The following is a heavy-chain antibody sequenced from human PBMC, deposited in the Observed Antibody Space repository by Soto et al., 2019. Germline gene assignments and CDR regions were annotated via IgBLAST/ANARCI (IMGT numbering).Heavy chain of an antibody. V-gene: IGHV3-33*01. CDR2: IWYDGSNK. J-gene: IGHJ5*02. Sequence: GGSLRLSCGASGFTFSSYGMHWVRQAPGEGLEWVAVIWYDGSNKYSADSVKGRFTISRDNSKNTLYLQMNSLRAEDTAVYYCARDYHPDSRGTNWFDPWGQGTLVTVSS. CDR1: GFTFSSYG. CDR3: ARDYHPDSRGTNWFDP. D-gene: IGHD1-1*01.